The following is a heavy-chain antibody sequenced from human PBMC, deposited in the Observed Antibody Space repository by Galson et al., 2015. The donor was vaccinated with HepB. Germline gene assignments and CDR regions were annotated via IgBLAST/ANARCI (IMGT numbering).Heavy chain of an antibody. CDR3: ARVRPRGTMVRGSQYYFDY. J-gene: IGHJ4*02. V-gene: IGHV3-30*04. CDR1: GFTFSSYA. D-gene: IGHD3-10*01. CDR2: ISYDGSNK. Sequence: SLRLSCAASGFTFSSYAMHWARQAPGKGLEWVAVISYDGSNKYYADSVKGRFTISRDNSKNTLYLRMNSLRAEDTAVYYCARVRPRGTMVRGSQYYFDYWGQGTLVTVSS.